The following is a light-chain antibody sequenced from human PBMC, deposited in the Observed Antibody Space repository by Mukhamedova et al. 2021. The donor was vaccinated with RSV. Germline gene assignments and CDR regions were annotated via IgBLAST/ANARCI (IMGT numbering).Light chain of an antibody. CDR2: AAT. J-gene: IGKJ2*01. CDR3: QQYYTTLYT. V-gene: IGKV1-NL1*01. Sequence: WYQRRVHGKAPKLLLYAATRLESGVPSRFSGSGSGTDYTLTISSLQPEDFASYFCQQYYTTLYTFGQGTKLEIK.